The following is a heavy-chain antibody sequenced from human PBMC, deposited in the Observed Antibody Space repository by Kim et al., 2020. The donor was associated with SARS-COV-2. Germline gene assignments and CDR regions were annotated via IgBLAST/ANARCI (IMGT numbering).Heavy chain of an antibody. D-gene: IGHD3-10*01. CDR3: AKDPSTRFYGSGTLTYFDY. CDR1: GFTFSSYA. Sequence: GGSLRLSCAASGFTFSSYAMSWVRQAPGKGLEWVSAISGSGGSTYYADSVKGRFTISRDNSKNTLYLQMNSLRAEDTAVYYCAKDPSTRFYGSGTLTYFDYWGQGTLVTVSS. J-gene: IGHJ4*02. CDR2: ISGSGGST. V-gene: IGHV3-23*01.